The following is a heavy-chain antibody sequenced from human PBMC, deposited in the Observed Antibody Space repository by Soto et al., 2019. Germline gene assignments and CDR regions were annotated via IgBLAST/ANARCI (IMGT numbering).Heavy chain of an antibody. J-gene: IGHJ3*02. CDR3: ARELVGATNLGSAFDI. CDR1: GGSISCSNW. Sequence: SETLFLTCPVSGGSISCSNWWSWVRRPPGKGLEWIGEIYHSGSTNYNPSLKSRVTISVDKSKNQFSLKLSSVTAADTAVYYCARELVGATNLGSAFDIWGQGTMVTVS. CDR2: IYHSGST. V-gene: IGHV4-4*02. D-gene: IGHD1-26*01.